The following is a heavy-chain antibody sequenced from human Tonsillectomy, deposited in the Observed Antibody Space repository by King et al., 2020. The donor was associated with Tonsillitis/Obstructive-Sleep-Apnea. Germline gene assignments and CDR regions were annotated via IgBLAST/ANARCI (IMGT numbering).Heavy chain of an antibody. D-gene: IGHD2-2*01. CDR2: INHSGST. CDR1: GGSFSGYY. CDR3: ARRAIWDIVVVPASKNWFDP. Sequence: VQLQQWGAGLLKPSETLSLTCAVYGGSFSGYYWSWIRQPPGKGLEWIGEINHSGSTNYNPSLKSRVTISVDTSKNQFSLKLSSVTAADTAVYYCARRAIWDIVVVPASKNWFDPWGQGTLVTVSS. J-gene: IGHJ5*02. V-gene: IGHV4-34*01.